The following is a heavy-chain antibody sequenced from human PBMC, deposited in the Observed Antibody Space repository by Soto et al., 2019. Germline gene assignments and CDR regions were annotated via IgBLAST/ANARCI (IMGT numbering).Heavy chain of an antibody. V-gene: IGHV3-23*01. CDR1: GFTFSSYA. CDR2: ISGSGGST. J-gene: IGHJ4*02. Sequence: GGSLRLSCAASGFTFSSYAMSWVRQAPGKGLEWVPAISGSGGSTYYADSVKGRFTISRDNSKNTLYLQMNSLRAEDTAVYYCASPGKSVVVTWYYFDYWGQGTLVTVSS. D-gene: IGHD2-21*02. CDR3: ASPGKSVVVTWYYFDY.